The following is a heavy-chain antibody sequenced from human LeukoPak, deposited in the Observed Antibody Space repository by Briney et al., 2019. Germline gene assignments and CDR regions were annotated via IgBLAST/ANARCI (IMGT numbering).Heavy chain of an antibody. CDR2: ISSSSSYI. Sequence: GGSLRLSCAASGFTFSTYSMNWVRQAPGKGLEWVSSISSSSSYIHYADSVKGLFTISRDNAKNSLYLQINSLRAEDTAVYYCAREDRYYDILTGYYFEGFDYWGQGTLVTVSS. V-gene: IGHV3-21*01. CDR3: AREDRYYDILTGYYFEGFDY. CDR1: GFTFSTYS. D-gene: IGHD3-9*01. J-gene: IGHJ4*02.